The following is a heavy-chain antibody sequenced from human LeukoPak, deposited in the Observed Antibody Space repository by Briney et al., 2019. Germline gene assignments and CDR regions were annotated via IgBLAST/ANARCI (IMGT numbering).Heavy chain of an antibody. CDR1: GGSISSYF. Sequence: SETLSLTCTVSGGSISSYFWSWIRQPAGKGLEWIGRIYTSGSTKYNPSLQSRVTMSLDTSKNQLSLKLGSVTAADTAVYYCARAGTSGGLCDYWGQGTLATVSS. CDR2: IYTSGST. D-gene: IGHD1-14*01. J-gene: IGHJ4*02. CDR3: ARAGTSGGLCDY. V-gene: IGHV4-4*07.